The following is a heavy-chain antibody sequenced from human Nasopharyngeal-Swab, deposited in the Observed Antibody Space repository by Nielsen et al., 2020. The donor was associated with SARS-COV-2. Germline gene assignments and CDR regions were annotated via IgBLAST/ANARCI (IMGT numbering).Heavy chain of an antibody. J-gene: IGHJ6*03. D-gene: IGHD6-13*01. CDR3: AKDNRYSSSWYYYMDV. V-gene: IGHV3-30*02. Sequence: GESLKISCAASGFTFSSYGMHWVRQAPGKGLEWVAFIRYDGSNKYYADSVKGRFTISRDNSKNTLYLQVNSLRAEDTAVYYCAKDNRYSSSWYYYMDVWGKGTTVTVSS. CDR1: GFTFSSYG. CDR2: IRYDGSNK.